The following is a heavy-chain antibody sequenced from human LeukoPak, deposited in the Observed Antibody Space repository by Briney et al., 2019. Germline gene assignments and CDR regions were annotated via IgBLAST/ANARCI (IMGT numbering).Heavy chain of an antibody. J-gene: IGHJ4*02. Sequence: SVKVSCKASGGTFSSYAISWVRQAPGQGLEWMGVIIPTFGTANYAQKFQGRVTITADKSTSTAYMELSSLRSEDTAVYYCARDRTIDDILTLDYWGQGTLVTVSS. CDR2: IIPTFGTA. D-gene: IGHD3-9*01. CDR1: GGTFSSYA. V-gene: IGHV1-69*06. CDR3: ARDRTIDDILTLDY.